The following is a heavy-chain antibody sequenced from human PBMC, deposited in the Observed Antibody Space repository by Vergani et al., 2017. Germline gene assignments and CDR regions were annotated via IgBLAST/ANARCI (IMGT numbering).Heavy chain of an antibody. V-gene: IGHV1-2*02. CDR2: INPNSGGT. CDR1: GYTFTDYF. J-gene: IGHJ4*02. D-gene: IGHD2-2*01. CDR3: ARVGTSSNRDYFDY. Sequence: QVQLVQSGPGVKKPGASVKVSCKASGYTFTDYFMHWVRQAPGQGLEWMGWINPNSGGTNYSQKFQGRVTMTRDTSISTAYMELSNLRSDDTAVFYCARVGTSSNRDYFDYWGQGTLVTVSS.